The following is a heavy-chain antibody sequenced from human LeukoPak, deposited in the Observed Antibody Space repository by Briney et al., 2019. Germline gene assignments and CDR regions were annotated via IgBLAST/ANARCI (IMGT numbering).Heavy chain of an antibody. CDR2: IYHNGNS. J-gene: IGHJ4*02. CDR1: GDSFNQYY. V-gene: IGHV4-59*01. CDR3: ARDGGLQSHFDY. Sequence: SETLSLTCPVFGDSFNQYYWNWVRQPPGKGLQWIGYIYHNGNSNYNPSLKGRLTISVDTAKNQFSLKLTSVTAADTAVYYCARDGGLQSHFDYWGQGALVTVSS. D-gene: IGHD5-24*01.